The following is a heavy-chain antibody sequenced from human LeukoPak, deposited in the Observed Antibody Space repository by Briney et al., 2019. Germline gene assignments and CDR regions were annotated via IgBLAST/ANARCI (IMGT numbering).Heavy chain of an antibody. J-gene: IGHJ4*02. CDR3: AKVPVGYTYGPSPLDY. CDR1: GFTFSSYA. V-gene: IGHV3-23*01. D-gene: IGHD5-18*01. Sequence: GGSLRLSCAASGFTFSSYAMTWFRQAPGKGLEWVSSISASGDGTFTADSMKGRFTISRDSSENTLYLQMSSLRAEDTAVYYCAKVPVGYTYGPSPLDYWGQGILVTVSS. CDR2: ISASGDGT.